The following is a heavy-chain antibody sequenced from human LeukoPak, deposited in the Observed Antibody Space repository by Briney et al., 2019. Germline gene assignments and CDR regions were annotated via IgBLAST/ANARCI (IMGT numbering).Heavy chain of an antibody. D-gene: IGHD3-22*01. Sequence: GGSLRLSCAASGFTFSSYSMNWVRQAPGKGLEWVSSISSSSSYIYYADSVKGRFTISRDNAKNSLYLQMNSLRAEDTAVYYCARDPRYYYDSSGYYYPYYFDCWGQGTLVTVSS. V-gene: IGHV3-21*01. CDR1: GFTFSSYS. J-gene: IGHJ4*02. CDR2: ISSSSSYI. CDR3: ARDPRYYYDSSGYYYPYYFDC.